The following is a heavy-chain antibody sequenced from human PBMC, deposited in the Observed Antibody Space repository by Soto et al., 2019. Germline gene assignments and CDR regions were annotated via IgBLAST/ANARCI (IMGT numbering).Heavy chain of an antibody. J-gene: IGHJ6*02. CDR1: GYIFVNYG. D-gene: IGHD3-16*01. CDR2: ISPYSGNT. V-gene: IGHV1-18*01. Sequence: QVQLVQSGDEVRKPGSSVKVSCKASGYIFVNYGIAWVRQAPGQGLEWMGWISPYSGNTHYASKVKGRLTMTTETPTSTAYLDLGRVTSDDTPVYYCAMVDNYVTPTPHDVWGQGTTVTVSS. CDR3: AMVDNYVTPTPHDV.